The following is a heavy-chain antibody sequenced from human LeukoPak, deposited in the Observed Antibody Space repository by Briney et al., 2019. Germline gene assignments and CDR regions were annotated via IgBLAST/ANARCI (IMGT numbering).Heavy chain of an antibody. D-gene: IGHD2-21*02. Sequence: ASVKVSCKASGYTFTGYYMHWVRQAPGQGLEWMGWINPNSGGTNYAQKFQGRVTMTRDTSISTAYMELSRLRSDDTAVYYCARGPQSPYCGGDCSYFDYWGQGTQVTVSS. J-gene: IGHJ4*02. CDR1: GYTFTGYY. V-gene: IGHV1-2*02. CDR3: ARGPQSPYCGGDCSYFDY. CDR2: INPNSGGT.